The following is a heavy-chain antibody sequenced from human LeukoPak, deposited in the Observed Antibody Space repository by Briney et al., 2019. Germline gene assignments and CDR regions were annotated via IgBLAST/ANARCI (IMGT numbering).Heavy chain of an antibody. CDR2: IYYSGST. Sequence: SETLSLTCTVSGGSISSGDYYWSWIRQPPGRGLEWIGYIYYSGSTYYNPSLKSRVTISVDTSKNQFSLKLSSVTAADTAVYYCARGRGAPDAFDIWGQGTMVTVSS. CDR1: GGSISSGDYY. CDR3: ARGRGAPDAFDI. V-gene: IGHV4-30-4*01. J-gene: IGHJ3*02. D-gene: IGHD3-10*01.